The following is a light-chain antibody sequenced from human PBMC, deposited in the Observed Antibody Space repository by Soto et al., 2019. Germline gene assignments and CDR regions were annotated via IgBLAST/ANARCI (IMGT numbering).Light chain of an antibody. CDR3: QQYGSSPWT. Sequence: EMVLTQSPGTLSSSPGERATLSCRASQSVSSSYLAWYQQKSVQAPRLLIYGASSRATGLPDRFSDSESGTDFTLTSSGLEPDDFAVYYCQQYGSSPWTFGQGTKVEIK. J-gene: IGKJ1*01. CDR2: GAS. CDR1: QSVSSSY. V-gene: IGKV3-20*01.